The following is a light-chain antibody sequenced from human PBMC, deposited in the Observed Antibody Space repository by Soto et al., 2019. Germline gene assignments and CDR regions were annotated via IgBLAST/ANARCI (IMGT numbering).Light chain of an antibody. CDR3: QQYGSPWT. Sequence: EIVLTQSPGTLSLSPGERATLSCRASQSVSSSYLAWYQQKPGQAPRLLIYGASSRATGIPDRFSGSGSGTDFTHTISRLEPEDFAVYYCQQYGSPWTFGQGTKVEIK. CDR2: GAS. CDR1: QSVSSSY. J-gene: IGKJ1*01. V-gene: IGKV3-20*01.